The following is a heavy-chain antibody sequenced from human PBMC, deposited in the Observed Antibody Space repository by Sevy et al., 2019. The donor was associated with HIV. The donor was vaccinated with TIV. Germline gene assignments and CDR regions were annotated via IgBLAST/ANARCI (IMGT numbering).Heavy chain of an antibody. CDR3: ARDPSWGAAAGAFDI. Sequence: GGSLRLSCAASGFTFSSYSMNWVRQAPGKGLEWVSSISSSSSYIYYADSVKGRFTISRDNAKNSLYLQMNSLGAEDRAVYYCARDPSWGAAAGAFDIWGQGTMVTVSS. CDR2: ISSSSSYI. CDR1: GFTFSSYS. J-gene: IGHJ3*02. D-gene: IGHD6-13*01. V-gene: IGHV3-21*03.